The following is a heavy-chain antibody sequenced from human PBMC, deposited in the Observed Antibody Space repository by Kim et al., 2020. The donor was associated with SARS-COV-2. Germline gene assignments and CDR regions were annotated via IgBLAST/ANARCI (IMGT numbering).Heavy chain of an antibody. J-gene: IGHJ4*02. CDR2: ISSSSSYI. CDR1: GFAFSSYS. CDR3: ARDAFMVRGVIFDF. Sequence: GGSLRLSCAASGFAFSSYSMNWVRQAPGKGLEWVSSISSSSSYIYYADSVKGRFTISRDNSKNSLYLQMNSRRAEDTAVYYCARDAFMVRGVIFDFWGQGTLVTVSS. D-gene: IGHD3-10*01. V-gene: IGHV3-21*01.